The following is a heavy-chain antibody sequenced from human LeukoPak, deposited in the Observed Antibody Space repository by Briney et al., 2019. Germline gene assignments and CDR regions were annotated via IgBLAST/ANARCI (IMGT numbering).Heavy chain of an antibody. D-gene: IGHD3-22*01. CDR3: ARGQPPNYYDSSGFLLDY. V-gene: IGHV1-58*01. Sequence: SVKVSCKASGFTFTSSAVQWVRQARGQRLEWIGWIVVGTGNTNYAQKFQERVTITTDESTSTAYMELSSLRSEDTAVYYCARGQPPNYYDSSGFLLDYWGQGTLVTVSS. CDR1: GFTFTSSA. CDR2: IVVGTGNT. J-gene: IGHJ4*02.